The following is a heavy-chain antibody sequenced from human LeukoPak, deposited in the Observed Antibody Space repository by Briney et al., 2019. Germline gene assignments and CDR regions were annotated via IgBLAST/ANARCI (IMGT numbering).Heavy chain of an antibody. Sequence: SETLSLTCAVYDGSFSGYYWSWIRQPPGKGLEWIGEINHSGSTNYNPSLKSRVTISVDTSKNQFSLKLSSVTAADTAVYYCARGRDIDSSGYYIVPADYWGQGTLVTVSS. CDR3: ARGRDIDSSGYYIVPADY. CDR2: INHSGST. J-gene: IGHJ4*02. V-gene: IGHV4-34*01. CDR1: DGSFSGYY. D-gene: IGHD3-22*01.